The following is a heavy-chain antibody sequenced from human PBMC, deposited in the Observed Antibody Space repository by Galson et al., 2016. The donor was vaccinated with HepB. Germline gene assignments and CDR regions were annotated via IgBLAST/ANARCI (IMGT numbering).Heavy chain of an antibody. J-gene: IGHJ3*02. Sequence: SVKVSCKASGGTFRSNPITWVRQAPGQGLEWMGGIIPIFGTTNSAHRFQGRVTITADESTSTVYMELRSLRSDDTAIYFRATTTHQPPDALDIWGQGTMVIVSS. D-gene: IGHD1-1*01. CDR1: GGTFRSNP. CDR2: IIPIFGTT. CDR3: ATTTHQPPDALDI. V-gene: IGHV1-69*13.